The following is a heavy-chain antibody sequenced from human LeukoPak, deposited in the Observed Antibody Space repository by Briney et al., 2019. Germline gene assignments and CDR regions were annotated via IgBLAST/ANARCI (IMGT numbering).Heavy chain of an antibody. Sequence: SETLSLTCAVYGGSFSGYYWSWIRQPPGKGLEWIGEINHSGSTNYNPSLKSRVTISVDTSKNQFSLKLSSVTAADTAVYYCARGIIAVAGRGFDYWGQGTLVTVSS. J-gene: IGHJ4*02. CDR3: ARGIIAVAGRGFDY. CDR1: GGSFSGYY. D-gene: IGHD6-19*01. V-gene: IGHV4-34*01. CDR2: INHSGST.